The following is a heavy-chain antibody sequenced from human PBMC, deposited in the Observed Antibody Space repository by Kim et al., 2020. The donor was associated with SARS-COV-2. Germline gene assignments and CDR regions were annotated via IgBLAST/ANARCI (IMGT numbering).Heavy chain of an antibody. CDR1: GGSFSGYY. Sequence: SETLSLTCAVYGGSFSGYYWSWIRQPPGKGLEWIGEINHSGSTNYKPSLKSRVTISVDTSKNQFSLKLSSVTAADTAVYYCARVSSSWYDIDYFDYWGQGTLVTVSS. D-gene: IGHD6-13*01. V-gene: IGHV4-34*01. CDR3: ARVSSSWYDIDYFDY. CDR2: INHSGST. J-gene: IGHJ4*02.